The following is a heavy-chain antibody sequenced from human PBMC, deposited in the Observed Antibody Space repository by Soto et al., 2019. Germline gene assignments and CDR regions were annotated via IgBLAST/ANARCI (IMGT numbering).Heavy chain of an antibody. CDR3: ARKVLGSTSRPDWWYFDL. V-gene: IGHV3-23*01. CDR2: IRGGGDKT. CDR1: GFTFMNYA. J-gene: IGHJ2*01. Sequence: EVQLLASGGGLVPPGGSLRLSCVGSGFTFMNYAMNWVRQTPGTGLEWVSTIRGGGDKTFDADTVKGRFTISRDNSKNPVNLQMNSLRADDTAVYYSARKVLGSTSRPDWWYFDLWGRGTLVTVSS. D-gene: IGHD2-2*01.